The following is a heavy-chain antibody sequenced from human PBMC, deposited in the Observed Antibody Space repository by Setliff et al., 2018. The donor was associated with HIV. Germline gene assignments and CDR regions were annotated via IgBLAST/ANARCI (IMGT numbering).Heavy chain of an antibody. Sequence: ASVKVSCKASGYTFTRYYMHWVRQGPGQGLEWMGMISPSGISTSYAQKFRDRVTFTADESTKTAQMELSGLTFEDTAVYYCAKGPNFEDAFDIWGQGTVVTVSS. CDR2: ISPSGIST. D-gene: IGHD2-8*01. CDR1: GYTFTRYY. CDR3: AKGPNFEDAFDI. J-gene: IGHJ3*02. V-gene: IGHV1-46*01.